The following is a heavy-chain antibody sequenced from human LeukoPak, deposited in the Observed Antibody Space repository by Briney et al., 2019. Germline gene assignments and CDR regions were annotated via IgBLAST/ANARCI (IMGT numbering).Heavy chain of an antibody. CDR2: IYHSGST. J-gene: IGHJ3*02. V-gene: IGHV4-30-2*01. Sequence: TLSLTCAVSGGSISSGGYSWSWIRQPPGKGLEWIGYIYHSGSTYYNPSLKSRVTISVDTSKNQFSLKLSSVTAADTAVYYCARRFAVNPRYAFDIWGPGTMVTVSS. D-gene: IGHD4-17*01. CDR3: ARRFAVNPRYAFDI. CDR1: GGSISSGGYS.